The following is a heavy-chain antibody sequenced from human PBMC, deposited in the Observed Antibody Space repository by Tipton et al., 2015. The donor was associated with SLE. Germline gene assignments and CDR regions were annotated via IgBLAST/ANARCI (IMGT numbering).Heavy chain of an antibody. V-gene: IGHV3-48*03. CDR1: GFNFRSSE. CDR3: ARGGFYPGPGNQYYFDY. Sequence: SLRLSCAASGFNFRSSEMNWVRQAPGKGLEWVAYISSRGPAIYYADSVKGRFTISRDNAKNSLYLQMNSLRSEDTALYYCARGGFYPGPGNQYYFDYWGQGTLVTVSS. D-gene: IGHD3-16*02. CDR2: ISSRGPAI. J-gene: IGHJ4*02.